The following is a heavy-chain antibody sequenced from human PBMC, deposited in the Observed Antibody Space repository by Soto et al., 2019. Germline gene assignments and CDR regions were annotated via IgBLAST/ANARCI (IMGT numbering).Heavy chain of an antibody. D-gene: IGHD5-12*01. CDR3: ATVAGRSGYDYYFDY. Sequence: PGGSLRLSCAASGFTFSSYAMSWVRQAPGKGLEWVSAISGSGGSTYYADSVKGRFTISRDNSKNMLYLQMNSLRAEDTAVYYCATVAGRSGYDYYFDYWGQGTLVTVSS. CDR1: GFTFSSYA. J-gene: IGHJ4*02. CDR2: ISGSGGST. V-gene: IGHV3-23*01.